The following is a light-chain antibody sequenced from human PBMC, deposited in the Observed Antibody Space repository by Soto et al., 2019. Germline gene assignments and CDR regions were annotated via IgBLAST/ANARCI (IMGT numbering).Light chain of an antibody. CDR3: QQYNSYPS. CDR1: QSISSW. J-gene: IGKJ5*01. CDR2: KAP. Sequence: DIQMTQSPSTLSASVGDRVTITCRASQSISSWLAWYQQKPGKAPKLLIYKAPSLESGVPSRFSGSGSGTDFTLTISSLQPDDFATYYCQQYNSYPSFGQGTRLEIK. V-gene: IGKV1-5*03.